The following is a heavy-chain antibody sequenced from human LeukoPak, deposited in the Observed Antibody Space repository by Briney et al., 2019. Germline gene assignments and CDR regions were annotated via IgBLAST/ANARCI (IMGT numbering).Heavy chain of an antibody. J-gene: IGHJ6*03. V-gene: IGHV4-38-2*01. CDR1: GYSISSGYY. D-gene: IGHD3-10*01. CDR2: IYHSGSP. CDR3: ARHAGSYGDYYYYMDV. Sequence: SETLSLTCAVSGYSISSGYYWGWIRQPPGKGLEWIGSIYHSGSPYYNPSLKSRVTMSVDTSKNNFSLKLSSVTAADTAVYYCARHAGSYGDYYYYMDVWGKGTTVAV.